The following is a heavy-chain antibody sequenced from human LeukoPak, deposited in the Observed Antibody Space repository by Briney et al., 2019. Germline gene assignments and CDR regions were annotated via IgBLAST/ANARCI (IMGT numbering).Heavy chain of an antibody. D-gene: IGHD1-26*01. Sequence: SVKVSCKASGGTFSSYAISWVRQAPGQGLEWMGGIIPIFGTANYAQKFQGRVTITADESTSTAYMELSSLRSEDTAVYYCARHPLVSGGYSGHFDYWGQGTLVTVSS. CDR3: ARHPLVSGGYSGHFDY. CDR2: IIPIFGTA. CDR1: GGTFSSYA. J-gene: IGHJ4*02. V-gene: IGHV1-69*13.